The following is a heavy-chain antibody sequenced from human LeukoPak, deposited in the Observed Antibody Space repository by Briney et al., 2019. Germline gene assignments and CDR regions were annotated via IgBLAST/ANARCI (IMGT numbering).Heavy chain of an antibody. CDR1: GFTFNNYG. J-gene: IGHJ4*02. V-gene: IGHV3-30*18. D-gene: IGHD3-10*01. CDR3: AKTYYYLSGSLPEDY. Sequence: WRTLRLSCAASGFTFNNYGMHWVRQAPGKVLERVAVISTDGNYKHSAHSVKSRFNISRDNSKNSLYVRMNSLRVEDTALYFCAKTYYYLSGSLPEDYWGQGALVTVSS. CDR2: ISTDGNYK.